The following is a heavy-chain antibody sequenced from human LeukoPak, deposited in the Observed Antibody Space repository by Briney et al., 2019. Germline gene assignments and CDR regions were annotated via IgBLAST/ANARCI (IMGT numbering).Heavy chain of an antibody. D-gene: IGHD3-22*01. CDR2: IYHSGST. Sequence: SETLSLTCTVSGGSISSYYWSWIRQPPGKGLEWIGSIYHSGSTYYNPSLKSRVTISVDTSKNQFSLKLSSVTAADTAVYYCARSDYYDSSGSDYWGQGTLVTVSS. CDR1: GGSISSYY. J-gene: IGHJ4*02. CDR3: ARSDYYDSSGSDY. V-gene: IGHV4-59*08.